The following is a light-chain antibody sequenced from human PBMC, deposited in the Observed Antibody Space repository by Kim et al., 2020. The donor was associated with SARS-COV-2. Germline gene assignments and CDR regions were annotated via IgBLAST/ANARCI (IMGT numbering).Light chain of an antibody. Sequence: VSPGQKASITCSGDELGDKYVCWYQQRPAQSPVLVIYQHNRRPSGIPQRFAGFNSGNTATLTISGTQAMDEADYYWQAWDSSTGVFGGGTQLTVL. CDR2: QHN. V-gene: IGLV3-1*01. CDR1: ELGDKY. J-gene: IGLJ2*01. CDR3: QAWDSSTGV.